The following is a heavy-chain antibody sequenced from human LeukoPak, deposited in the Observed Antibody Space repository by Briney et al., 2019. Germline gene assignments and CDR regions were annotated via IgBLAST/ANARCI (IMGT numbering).Heavy chain of an antibody. CDR2: VYTSGST. V-gene: IGHV4-4*07. CDR3: ARLITGTTTVFDI. D-gene: IGHD1-7*01. Sequence: ALETLSLTCSVSGGSISGYYWTWIRQPAGKGLEWIGRVYTSGSTHYNPSLKTRLTMSVDTSKNQFSLKLSSVTPADTAVYCCARLITGTTTVFDIWGQGTMVTVSS. J-gene: IGHJ3*02. CDR1: GGSISGYY.